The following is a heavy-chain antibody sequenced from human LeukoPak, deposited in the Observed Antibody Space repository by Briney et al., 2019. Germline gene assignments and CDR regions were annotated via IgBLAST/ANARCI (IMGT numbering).Heavy chain of an antibody. Sequence: SQTLSLTCTVSGGSISSSSYYWGWIRQPPGKGLEWIGSIYYSGSTYYNPSLKSRVTISVDTSKNQFSLKLSSVTAADTAVYYCARDRGFSSSYDYWGQGTLVTVSS. J-gene: IGHJ4*02. CDR2: IYYSGST. V-gene: IGHV4-39*07. CDR1: GGSISSSSYY. D-gene: IGHD6-13*01. CDR3: ARDRGFSSSYDY.